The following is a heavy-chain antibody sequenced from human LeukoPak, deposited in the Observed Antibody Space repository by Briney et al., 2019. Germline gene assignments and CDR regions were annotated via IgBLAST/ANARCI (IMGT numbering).Heavy chain of an antibody. CDR3: ASPRVTAMANFDY. CDR1: GGSISSSSYY. Sequence: SETLSLTCTVSGGSISSSSYYWGWIRQPPGKGLEWIGSIYYSGSTYYNPSLKSRVTISVDTSKNQFSLKLSSVTAADTAVYYCASPRVTAMANFDYWAERTLLTVSS. D-gene: IGHD5-18*01. CDR2: IYYSGST. V-gene: IGHV4-39*01. J-gene: IGHJ4*02.